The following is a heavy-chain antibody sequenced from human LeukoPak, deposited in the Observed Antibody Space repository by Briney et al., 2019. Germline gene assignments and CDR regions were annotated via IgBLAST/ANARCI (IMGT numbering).Heavy chain of an antibody. CDR2: VSGSGGNT. CDR3: ARGFVVGPFDI. D-gene: IGHD1-26*01. Sequence: GSLRLSCAASGFTFSSYVISWVRQAPGKGLEWVSAVSGSGGNTYFADSVKGRFTISRDNSKSTLYLQMNSLRAEDTAVYFCARGFVVGPFDIWGQGTMVTVSS. J-gene: IGHJ3*02. CDR1: GFTFSSYV. V-gene: IGHV3-23*01.